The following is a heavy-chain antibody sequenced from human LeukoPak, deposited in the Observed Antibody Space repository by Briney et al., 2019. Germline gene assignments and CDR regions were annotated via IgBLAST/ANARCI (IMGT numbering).Heavy chain of an antibody. Sequence: ASVKVSCKASGYTFTSYYMHWVRQAPGQGLEWMGIINPSGGSTSYAQKFQGRVTMTRDTSTSTAYMELSRLRSDDTAVYYCARDLTGYDTFDIWGQGTMVTVSS. CDR2: INPSGGST. V-gene: IGHV1-46*01. D-gene: IGHD7-27*01. CDR3: ARDLTGYDTFDI. J-gene: IGHJ3*02. CDR1: GYTFTSYY.